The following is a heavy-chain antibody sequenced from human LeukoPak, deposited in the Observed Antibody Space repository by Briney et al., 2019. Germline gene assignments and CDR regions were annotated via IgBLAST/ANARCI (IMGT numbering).Heavy chain of an antibody. CDR3: ARASYDFWSGYPYATYYMDV. Sequence: SETLSLTCAVSGGSFSDYQWNWIRQSPGKGLEWLGEISHSGTTTYNPSLKSRVTISVDTSKNQFSLKLSSVTAADTAVYYCARASYDFWSGYPYATYYMDVWGKGTTVTVSS. CDR2: ISHSGTT. V-gene: IGHV4-34*01. J-gene: IGHJ6*03. CDR1: GGSFSDYQ. D-gene: IGHD3-3*01.